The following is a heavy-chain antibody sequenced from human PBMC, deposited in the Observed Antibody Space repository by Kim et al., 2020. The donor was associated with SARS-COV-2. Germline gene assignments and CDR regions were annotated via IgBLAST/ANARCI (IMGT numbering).Heavy chain of an antibody. CDR3: ARGSHYYGSGGYSWFDP. D-gene: IGHD3-10*01. V-gene: IGHV4-34*01. CDR1: GGSFSGYY. Sequence: SETLSLTCAVYGGSFSGYYWSWIRQPPGKGLEWIGEINHSGSTNYNPSLKSRVTISVDTSKNQFSLKLSSVTAADTAVYYCARGSHYYGSGGYSWFDPWGQGTLVTVSS. CDR2: INHSGST. J-gene: IGHJ5*02.